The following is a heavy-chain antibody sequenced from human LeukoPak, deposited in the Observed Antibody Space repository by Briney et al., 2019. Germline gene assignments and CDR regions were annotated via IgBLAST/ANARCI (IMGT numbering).Heavy chain of an antibody. Sequence: PGGSLRLSCAASGFTFSNCNMNWVRQAPGKGLEWISYISSGSSTIFYADSVKGRFTISRDNAENSLYLQMNSLRAEDTAVYYCARDPGCDSDGCYPIIYWGQGTLVTVSS. V-gene: IGHV3-48*04. CDR1: GFTFSNCN. CDR3: ARDPGCDSDGCYPIIY. D-gene: IGHD2-21*01. J-gene: IGHJ4*02. CDR2: ISSGSSTI.